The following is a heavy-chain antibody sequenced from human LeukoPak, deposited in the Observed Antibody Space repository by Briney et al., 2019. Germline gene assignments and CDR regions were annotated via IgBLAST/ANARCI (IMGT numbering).Heavy chain of an antibody. J-gene: IGHJ6*03. Sequence: SETLSLTCAVYGGSFSGYYWSWIRQPPGKGLEWIGEINHSGSTNYNPSLKSRVTISVDTSKNQFSLKLSSVTAADTAVYYCARVGARGLAVVTAIHYYYYMDVWGKGTTVTVSS. CDR1: GGSFSGYY. CDR3: ARVGARGLAVVTAIHYYYYMDV. CDR2: INHSGST. D-gene: IGHD2-21*02. V-gene: IGHV4-34*01.